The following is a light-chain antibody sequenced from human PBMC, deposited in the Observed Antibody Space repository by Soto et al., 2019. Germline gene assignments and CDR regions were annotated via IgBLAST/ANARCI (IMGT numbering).Light chain of an antibody. CDR1: QGIANY. J-gene: IGKJ3*01. CDR3: QKYNWPPFT. V-gene: IGKV1-27*01. Sequence: DIQMTQSPSSLGASVGDRVTISCRASQGIANYLAWYQQKPGEVPKLLIFAASTLHSGVSSRFTGSGSGTEVTLTISSLQPEDVATYYCQKYNWPPFTFGPGTKVEIK. CDR2: AAS.